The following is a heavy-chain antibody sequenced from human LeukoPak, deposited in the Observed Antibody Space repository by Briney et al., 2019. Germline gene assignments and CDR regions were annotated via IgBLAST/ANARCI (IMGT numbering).Heavy chain of an antibody. CDR2: FEGATTNT. V-gene: IGHV3-23*01. CDR3: GKDFFRWGADC. Sequence: GGSLRLSCAASGFTVSNKHVLWARQARGRALEWVSGFEGATTNTHYADSVRGRFTISKDNSENTLYLQMSDLRAEEPGVYYCGKDFFRWGADCWGQGALVTVSS. CDR1: GFTVSNKH. J-gene: IGHJ4*02. D-gene: IGHD1-26*01.